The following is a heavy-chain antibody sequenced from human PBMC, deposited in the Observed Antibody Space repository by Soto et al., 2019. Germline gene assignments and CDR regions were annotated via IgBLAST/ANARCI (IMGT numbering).Heavy chain of an antibody. CDR2: ISAYNGNT. CDR1: SYTFTSFG. V-gene: IGHV1-18*01. D-gene: IGHD3-22*01. J-gene: IGHJ3*01. CDR3: ARGGHDSSADALDF. Sequence: QVQLVQSGAEVKKPGASVKVSCKASSYTFTSFGIIWVRQAPGQGLEWMGWISAYNGNTNYAQRVQGRVTMSTDTSTSTAYMELRSLRSDVTAVYYCARGGHDSSADALDFWGQGTMVTVSS.